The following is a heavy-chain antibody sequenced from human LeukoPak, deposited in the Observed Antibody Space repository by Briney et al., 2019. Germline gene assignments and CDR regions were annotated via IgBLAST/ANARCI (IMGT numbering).Heavy chain of an antibody. CDR3: ARAQPGRYCSSTSCPAPVYYYGMDV. CDR2: IYHSGST. J-gene: IGHJ6*04. Sequence: SETLSLTCTVSGGSISTYYWSWMRQPPGRGLEWIGYIYHSGSTYYNPSLKSRVTISVDRSKNQFSLKLSSVTAADTAVYYCARAQPGRYCSSTSCPAPVYYYGMDVWGKGTTVTVSS. CDR1: GGSISTYY. V-gene: IGHV4-59*12. D-gene: IGHD2-2*01.